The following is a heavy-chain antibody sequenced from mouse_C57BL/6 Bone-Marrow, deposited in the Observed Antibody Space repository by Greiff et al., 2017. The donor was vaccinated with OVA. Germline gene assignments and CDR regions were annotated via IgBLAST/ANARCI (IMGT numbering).Heavy chain of an antibody. J-gene: IGHJ2*01. CDR3: ARGRLRPHFDD. V-gene: IGHV1-7*01. D-gene: IGHD2-4*01. CDR1: GYTFTCYW. Sequence: VQLQQSGAELAKPGVSVKLSCKASGYTFTCYWMHWVKQRPGQGLEWIGYLISSSGYTKYNQKFKDKVTLTADNSSSKAYRQLSSLTYKDSAVYYWARGRLRPHFDDWGQGTTLTVSS. CDR2: LISSSGYT.